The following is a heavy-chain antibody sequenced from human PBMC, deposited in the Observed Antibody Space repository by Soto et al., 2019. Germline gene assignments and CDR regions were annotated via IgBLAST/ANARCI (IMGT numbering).Heavy chain of an antibody. CDR1: GFPFSGYW. J-gene: IGHJ6*02. Sequence: EAQLVESGGGLVQPGGSLRLSCAASGFPFSGYWMSWVRHTPGKGLEWVANKNQDGSGKYYMDSVKGRFTISRDNTENSLYLQMNSLGDDDTGVYYCARDGYHYVMDLWGQGTTVTVSS. CDR2: KNQDGSGK. V-gene: IGHV3-7*04. CDR3: ARDGYHYVMDL.